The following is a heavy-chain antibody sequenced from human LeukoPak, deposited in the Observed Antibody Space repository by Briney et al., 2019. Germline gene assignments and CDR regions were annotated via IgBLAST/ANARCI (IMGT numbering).Heavy chain of an antibody. J-gene: IGHJ4*02. V-gene: IGHV1-18*01. CDR3: ARDLGLRRFDGYSSGWYVIY. CDR1: GYTFTSYG. Sequence: ASVKVSCKASGYTFTSYGISWVRQAPGQGLEWMGWISAYNGNTNYAQKLQGRVTMTTDTSTSTAYMELRSLRSDDTAVYYCARDLGLRRFDGYSSGWYVIYWGQGTLVTVSS. CDR2: ISAYNGNT. D-gene: IGHD6-19*01.